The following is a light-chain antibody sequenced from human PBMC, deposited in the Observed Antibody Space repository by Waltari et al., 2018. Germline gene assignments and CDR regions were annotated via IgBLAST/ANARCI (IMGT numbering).Light chain of an antibody. CDR1: QDISSY. V-gene: IGKV1-33*01. CDR2: DVS. Sequence: DIQMTQSPSSLSASVGDRVTNTCQASQDISSYLNWYQQRPGKAPKLLIYDVSNLESGVPSRFSGGGSGTDFSFTISSLQSEDIATYYCQQYEDVPYTFGQGTKLMIK. CDR3: QQYEDVPYT. J-gene: IGKJ2*01.